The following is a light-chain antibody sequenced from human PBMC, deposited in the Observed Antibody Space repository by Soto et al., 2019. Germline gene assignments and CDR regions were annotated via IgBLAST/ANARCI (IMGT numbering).Light chain of an antibody. CDR1: SSDVGGYNY. Sequence: QSALTQPASVSGSPGQSITIFCSGTSSDVGGYNYVSWYQHHPGKAPKLMIYEVSNRPSGVSNRFSGSKSDNTASLTISGLQAEDEGDYYCSSYTRSSTWVFGGGTRLTVL. J-gene: IGLJ3*02. V-gene: IGLV2-14*01. CDR2: EVS. CDR3: SSYTRSSTWV.